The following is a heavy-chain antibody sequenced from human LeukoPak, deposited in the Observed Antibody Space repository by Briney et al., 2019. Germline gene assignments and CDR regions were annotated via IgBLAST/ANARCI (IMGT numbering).Heavy chain of an antibody. J-gene: IGHJ6*02. CDR1: GGSISSSSYY. CDR2: IYYSGST. V-gene: IGHV4-39*01. CDR3: ARHSRHCSSTRCYRGDYYYYGMDV. D-gene: IGHD2-2*02. Sequence: KPSETLSLTCTVSGGSISSSSYYWGWIRQPPGKGLEWIGGIYYSGSTYYNPSLKSRVTISVDTSKNQFSLKLSSVTAADTAVYYCARHSRHCSSTRCYRGDYYYYGMDVWGQGTTVTVSS.